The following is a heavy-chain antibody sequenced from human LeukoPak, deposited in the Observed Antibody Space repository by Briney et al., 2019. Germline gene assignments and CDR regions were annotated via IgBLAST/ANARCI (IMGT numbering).Heavy chain of an antibody. CDR2: IYGGDDT. CDR3: ARDLHGGGDS. CDR1: GFTVRSNY. J-gene: IGHJ4*02. D-gene: IGHD4-23*01. Sequence: GGSLRLSCVASGFTVRSNYMNWVRQAPGKGLEWVSVIYGGDDTYYAGSVKGRFPISRDNSRNTLYLQMNSLRAEDTAVYYCARDLHGGGDSWGQGTLVTVSS. V-gene: IGHV3-53*01.